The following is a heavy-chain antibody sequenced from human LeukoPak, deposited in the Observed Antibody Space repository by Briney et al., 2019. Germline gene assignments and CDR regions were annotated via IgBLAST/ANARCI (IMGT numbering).Heavy chain of an antibody. J-gene: IGHJ5*02. V-gene: IGHV4-34*01. CDR2: INHSGST. Sequence: SETLSLTCAVYGGSFSGYHWCWIRQPPGKGLEWIGEINHSGSTNYNPPLKSRVTISVDTSKNQFSLKLSSVTAADTAVYYCAPAGGWFDPWGQGTLVTVSS. CDR3: APAGGWFDP. D-gene: IGHD6-25*01. CDR1: GGSFSGYH.